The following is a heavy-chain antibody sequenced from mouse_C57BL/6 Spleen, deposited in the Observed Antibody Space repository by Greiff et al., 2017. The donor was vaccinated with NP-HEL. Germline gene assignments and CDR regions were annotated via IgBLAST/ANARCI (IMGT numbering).Heavy chain of an antibody. D-gene: IGHD2-5*01. J-gene: IGHJ3*01. CDR1: GYTFTGYW. CDR3: ARFYYSNYHSLAY. V-gene: IGHV1-9*01. Sequence: QVQLQQSGAELMKPGASVKLSCKATGYTFTGYWIEWVKQRPGHGLEWIGEILPGSGSTNYNEKFKGKATFTADTSSNTAYMQLSSLTTEDSAIYYCARFYYSNYHSLAYWGQGTLVTVSA. CDR2: ILPGSGST.